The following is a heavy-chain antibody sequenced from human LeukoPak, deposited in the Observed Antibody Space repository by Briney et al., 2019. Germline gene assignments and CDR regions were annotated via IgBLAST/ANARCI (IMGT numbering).Heavy chain of an antibody. CDR1: DFSFRSGYH. J-gene: IGHJ6*03. V-gene: IGHV4-38-2*02. CDR2: INHSGDT. Sequence: PSETLSLTCTVSDFSFRSGYHWGWIRQPPGKGLEWIGTINHSGDTYYNPSLKSRVTISVDTSKNQFSLKLSSVTAADTAVYYCARLVYYYYMDVWGKGTTVTVSS. CDR3: ARLVYYYYMDV.